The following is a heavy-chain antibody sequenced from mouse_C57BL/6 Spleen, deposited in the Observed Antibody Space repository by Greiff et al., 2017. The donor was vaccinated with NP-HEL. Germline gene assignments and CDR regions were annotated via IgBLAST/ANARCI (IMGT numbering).Heavy chain of an antibody. D-gene: IGHD1-3*01. CDR1: GFTFTDYY. CDR2: IRNKANGYTT. Sequence: EVKLVESGGGLVQPGGSLSLSCAASGFTFTDYYMSWVRQPPGKALEWLGFIRNKANGYTTEYSASVKGRFTISRDNSQSILYLQMNALRAEDSATYYCASRYKWYFDVWGTGTTVTVSS. V-gene: IGHV7-3*01. J-gene: IGHJ1*03. CDR3: ASRYKWYFDV.